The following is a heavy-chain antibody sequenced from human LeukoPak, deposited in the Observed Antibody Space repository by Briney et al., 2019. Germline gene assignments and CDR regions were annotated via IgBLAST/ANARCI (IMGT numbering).Heavy chain of an antibody. D-gene: IGHD4-17*01. J-gene: IGHJ4*02. V-gene: IGHV3-30*18. CDR3: AKDRRNDYGDYGGY. Sequence: AGGSLRLSCAASGFTLSSYGMHWVRQAPGKGLEWVAVISYDGSNKYYADSVKGRFTISRDNSKNTLYLQMNSLRAEDTAVYYCAKDRRNDYGDYGGYWGQGTLVTVSS. CDR1: GFTLSSYG. CDR2: ISYDGSNK.